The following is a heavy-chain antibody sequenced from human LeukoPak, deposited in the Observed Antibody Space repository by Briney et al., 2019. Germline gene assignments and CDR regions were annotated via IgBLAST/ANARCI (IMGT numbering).Heavy chain of an antibody. V-gene: IGHV3-30*04. CDR3: ARQEARGYYYEGLDF. Sequence: GGSLRLSCVASGFNFNTYAIHWVRQAPGRGLEWVSLVSYNGRRKDYAASVTGRFTIDRDNSKNTVYLQMNVLSPDDTAVYFCARQEARGYYYEGLDFWGQGSLVTVSS. CDR1: GFNFNTYA. J-gene: IGHJ4*02. CDR2: VSYNGRRK. D-gene: IGHD3-22*01.